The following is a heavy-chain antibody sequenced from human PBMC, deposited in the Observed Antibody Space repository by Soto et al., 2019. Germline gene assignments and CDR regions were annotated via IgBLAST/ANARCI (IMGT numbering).Heavy chain of an antibody. CDR3: ARTIAAAGLPIDY. V-gene: IGHV3-33*01. CDR2: IWYDGSNK. Sequence: GGSLRLSCAASGFTFSSYGMHWVRQAPGKGLEWVAVIWYDGSNKYYADSVKGRFTISRDNSKNTLYLQMNSLRAEDTAVYYCARTIAAAGLPIDYWGQGTLVTVSS. D-gene: IGHD6-13*01. J-gene: IGHJ4*02. CDR1: GFTFSSYG.